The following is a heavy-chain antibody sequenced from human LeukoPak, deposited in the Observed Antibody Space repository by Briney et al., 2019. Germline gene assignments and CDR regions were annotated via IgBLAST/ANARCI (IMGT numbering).Heavy chain of an antibody. Sequence: GASVKVSCKASGYTFTGYYMHWVRQAPGQGLEWMGWINPNSGGTNYAQKFQGRVTMTRDTSISTAYMELSRLRSDDTAVYYCAREGVLGGYVGGGTCYDYWGKGTLVTASS. J-gene: IGHJ4*02. CDR3: AREGVLGGYVGGGTCYDY. V-gene: IGHV1-2*02. CDR2: INPNSGGT. CDR1: GYTFTGYY. D-gene: IGHD2-15*01.